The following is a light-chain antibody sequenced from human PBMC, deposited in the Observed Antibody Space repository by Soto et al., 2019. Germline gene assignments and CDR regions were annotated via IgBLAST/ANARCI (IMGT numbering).Light chain of an antibody. CDR1: QSVSSN. J-gene: IGKJ5*01. Sequence: EMGMRQSPATLSVAAGERATLSFRASQSVSSNLAWYQQKPGQAPRLLIYGASTRATGIPARFSGSGSGTDFTLTISRLEPEDFAVFFCQQYGTSEIIFGQGTRLEIK. CDR2: GAS. CDR3: QQYGTSEII. V-gene: IGKV3-15*01.